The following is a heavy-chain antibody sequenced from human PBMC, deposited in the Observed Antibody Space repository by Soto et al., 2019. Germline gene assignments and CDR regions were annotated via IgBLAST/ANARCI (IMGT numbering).Heavy chain of an antibody. Sequence: GGSLRLSCAASGVTFSNAWMSWVRQAPGKGLEWVGRIKSKTDGGTTDYAAPVKGRFTISRDDSKNTLYLQMNSLKTEDTAVYYCTTGCSSTSCYAVTPYYYYYMDVWGKGTTVTVSS. CDR3: TTGCSSTSCYAVTPYYYYYMDV. J-gene: IGHJ6*03. V-gene: IGHV3-15*01. CDR1: GVTFSNAW. CDR2: IKSKTDGGTT. D-gene: IGHD2-2*01.